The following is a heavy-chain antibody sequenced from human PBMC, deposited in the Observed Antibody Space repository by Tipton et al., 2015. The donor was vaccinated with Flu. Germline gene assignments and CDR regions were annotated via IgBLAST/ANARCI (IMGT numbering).Heavy chain of an antibody. J-gene: IGHJ4*02. CDR2: IYPSGGGT. Sequence: QSGAEVKKPGASVTVSCKASGYTFTNYNMHWVRQAPGQGLEWMGIIYPSGGGTYYAQKFQGRVTMTRDRSTSTVYMEVSSLRSEDTALYYCARDAGWGSYYCDYWGLGTLVTVSS. CDR1: GYTFTNYN. D-gene: IGHD3-16*01. CDR3: ARDAGWGSYYCDY. V-gene: IGHV1-46*01.